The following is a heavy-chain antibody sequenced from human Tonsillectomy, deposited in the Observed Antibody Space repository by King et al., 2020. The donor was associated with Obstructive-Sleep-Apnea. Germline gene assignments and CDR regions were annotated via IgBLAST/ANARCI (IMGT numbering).Heavy chain of an antibody. V-gene: IGHV4-39*07. CDR1: GGSISSSSYY. CDR2: IYYSGST. CDR3: AGLFPEHYGGSQTEYQYYFDY. J-gene: IGHJ4*02. Sequence: VQLQESGPGLVKPSETLSLTCTVSGGSISSSSYYWGWIRQPPGKGLEWIGSIYYSGSTYYDPSLKSRVTISVEPSKNTFSLMLGSVTAAAPAVSYCAGLFPEHYGGSQTEYQYYFDYWGQGTLVTVSS. D-gene: IGHD4-23*01.